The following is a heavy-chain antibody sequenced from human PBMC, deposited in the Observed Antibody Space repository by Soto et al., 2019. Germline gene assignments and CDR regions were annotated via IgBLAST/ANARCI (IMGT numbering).Heavy chain of an antibody. V-gene: IGHV4-59*08. J-gene: IGHJ5*02. CDR2: IYYKGTT. CDR1: GGSLKDYY. D-gene: IGHD3-22*01. Sequence: SETLSLTCSVSGGSLKDYYWSWIRQPPGRGLEWVGYIYYKGTTTYNPSLKSRVAISLDTSKNQFSLQLTSVTAADTAIYYCARLGDYYQSLGTWGRGTLVT. CDR3: ARLGDYYQSLGT.